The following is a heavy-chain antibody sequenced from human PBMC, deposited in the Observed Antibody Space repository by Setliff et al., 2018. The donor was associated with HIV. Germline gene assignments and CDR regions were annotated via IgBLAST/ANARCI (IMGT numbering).Heavy chain of an antibody. Sequence: PSETLSLTCAVYGGSFSGYYWSWIRQSPERGLEWIGEINHSGTTNDNPSLKSRVTMSVDTSKNQFSLKLSSMTAADTAVYYCARDDHYYDSGSYYSDWYFDLWGRGTLVTVSS. CDR1: GGSFSGYY. CDR2: INHSGTT. CDR3: ARDDHYYDSGSYYSDWYFDL. D-gene: IGHD3-10*01. V-gene: IGHV4-34*01. J-gene: IGHJ2*01.